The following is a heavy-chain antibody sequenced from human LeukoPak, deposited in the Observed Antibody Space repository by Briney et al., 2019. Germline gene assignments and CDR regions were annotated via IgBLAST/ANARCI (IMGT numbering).Heavy chain of an antibody. CDR1: GYTFTSYD. CDR3: ARVSPVVVPAGSYYYYMDV. D-gene: IGHD2-2*01. J-gene: IGHJ6*03. Sequence: ASVKVSCKASGYTFTSYDINWVRQATGQGLEWMGWMNPNSGNTGYAQKFQGRVTITRNTSISTAYMELSSLRSEDTAVYYCARVSPVVVPAGSYYYYMDVWGKGTTVTVSS. V-gene: IGHV1-8*03. CDR2: MNPNSGNT.